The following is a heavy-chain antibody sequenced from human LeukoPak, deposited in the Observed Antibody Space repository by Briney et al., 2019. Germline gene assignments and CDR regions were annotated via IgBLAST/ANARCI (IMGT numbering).Heavy chain of an antibody. CDR3: ANAFRAAQIPRGYYYYYYMDV. V-gene: IGHV3-23*01. J-gene: IGHJ6*03. D-gene: IGHD6-13*01. CDR2: ISGSGGST. Sequence: GGSLRLSCAASGFTFSSYAMSWVRQAPGKGLEWVSAISGSGGSTYYADSVKGRFTISRDNSKNTLYLQMNSLRAEDTAVYYCANAFRAAQIPRGYYYYYYMDVWGKGTTVTVSS. CDR1: GFTFSSYA.